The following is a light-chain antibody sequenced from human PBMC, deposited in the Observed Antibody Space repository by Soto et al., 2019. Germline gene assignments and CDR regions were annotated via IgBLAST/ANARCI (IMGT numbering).Light chain of an antibody. V-gene: IGLV1-51*01. CDR1: SSNIGNNY. Sequence: QSVLTQPPSVSAAPGQKVTISCSGSSSNIGNNYVSWYQQLPGTAPKLLIYDNNKRPSGIPDRFSGSKSGTSGTLDITGLQTGDEADYYCATWDGSLPAEGFGGGTQMTVL. CDR3: ATWDGSLPAEG. J-gene: IGLJ2*01. CDR2: DNN.